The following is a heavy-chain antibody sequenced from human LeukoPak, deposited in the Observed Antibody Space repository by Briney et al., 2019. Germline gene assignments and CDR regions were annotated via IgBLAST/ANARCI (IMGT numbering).Heavy chain of an antibody. J-gene: IGHJ4*02. CDR2: IYCSGST. V-gene: IGHV4-59*01. D-gene: IGHD6-13*01. CDR1: GGSISSYY. CDR3: ARLSSAAGPPFDY. Sequence: PSETLSLTCTVSGGSISSYYWSWIRQPPGKGLEWIGYIYCSGSTNYNPSLKSRVTISVDTSKNQFSLKLSSVTAADTAVYYCARLSSAAGPPFDYWGQGTLVTVSS.